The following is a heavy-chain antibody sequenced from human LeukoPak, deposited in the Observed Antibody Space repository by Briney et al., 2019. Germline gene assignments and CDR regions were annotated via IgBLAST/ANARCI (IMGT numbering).Heavy chain of an antibody. CDR1: GFTFSTFA. CDR3: ARVYYSSSYDYWYFDL. V-gene: IGHV4-59*01. D-gene: IGHD6-13*01. Sequence: GSLRLSCAASGFTFSTFAMIWIRQPPGKGLEWIGYKDYSGSTNYNRSLKSRVTISVDTSKNQFSLKLSSVTAADTAVYYCARVYYSSSYDYWYFDLWGRGTLVTVSS. CDR2: KDYSGST. J-gene: IGHJ2*01.